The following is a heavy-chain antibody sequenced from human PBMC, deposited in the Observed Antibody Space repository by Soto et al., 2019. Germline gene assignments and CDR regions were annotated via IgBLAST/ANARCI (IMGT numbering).Heavy chain of an antibody. V-gene: IGHV4-59*08. J-gene: IGHJ4*02. Sequence: SETLSLTCTVSSDSISNYYCSWFRQPPGKGLEWIGYMHYNGYTSYNPSLRSRVTISVDTSNNQFSLKLNSVTAADTAVYYCASRHSSPYFDYWGQGTLVTVSS. D-gene: IGHD6-13*01. CDR3: ASRHSSPYFDY. CDR2: MHYNGYT. CDR1: SDSISNYY.